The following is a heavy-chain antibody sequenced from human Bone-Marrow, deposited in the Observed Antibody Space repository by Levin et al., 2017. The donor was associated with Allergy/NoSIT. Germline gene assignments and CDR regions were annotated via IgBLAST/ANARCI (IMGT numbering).Heavy chain of an antibody. J-gene: IGHJ3*01. CDR1: RFTFGSYA. V-gene: IGHV3-30*04. CDR3: ARDLGDGYNAWGAFDV. D-gene: IGHD5-24*01. CDR2: ISYDGRSK. Sequence: PGGSLRLSCTASRFTFGSYALHWVRQAPGKGLEWVALISYDGRSKYYADSVEGRFIISRDNSKNTLYLQLSSLRADDTAVYFCARDLGDGYNAWGAFDVWGQGTMVTVSS.